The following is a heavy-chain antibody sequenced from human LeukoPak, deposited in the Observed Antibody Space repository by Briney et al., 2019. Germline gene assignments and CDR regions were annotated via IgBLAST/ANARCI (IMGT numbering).Heavy chain of an antibody. CDR3: ASCIAAAVPFQH. V-gene: IGHV4-4*02. CDR2: IYHSGST. CDR1: GGSISSSNW. Sequence: SETLSLTCAVSGGSISSSNWWSWVRQPPGKGLEWIGEIYHSGSTSYNPSLKSRVTISVDKSKNQFSLKLSSVTAADTAVYYCASCIAAAVPFQHWGQGTLVTVSS. D-gene: IGHD6-13*01. J-gene: IGHJ1*01.